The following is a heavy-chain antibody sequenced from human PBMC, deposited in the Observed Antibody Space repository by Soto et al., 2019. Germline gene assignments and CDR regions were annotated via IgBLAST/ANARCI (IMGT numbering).Heavy chain of an antibody. V-gene: IGHV1-2*04. J-gene: IGHJ6*03. Sequence: QVQLVQSGAEVKKPGASVKVSCKASGYTFTGYYMHWVRQAPGQGLAWMGWINPNSGGTNNTQKFQGWVTMTRDTPPRPADMELRRLRSDDTAVYYCARGTPLPCSTSRYWRHAQKIGIKRRRYRDVGGKGTTVTVSS. CDR3: ARGTPLPCSTSRYWRHAQKIGIKRRRYRDV. CDR1: GYTFTGYY. D-gene: IGHD2-2*01. CDR2: INPNSGGT.